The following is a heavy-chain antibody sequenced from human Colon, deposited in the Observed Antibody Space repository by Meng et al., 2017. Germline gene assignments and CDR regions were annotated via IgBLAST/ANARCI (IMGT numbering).Heavy chain of an antibody. CDR3: ARARELWGRPLPSPFDY. J-gene: IGHJ4*02. Sequence: QITLKESGPRLVKPTQTLTLTCSSSGFALSGVTVAWIRQPPGKALECLAVMYWDDDKRYRPSLESRLTITKDTSKHQVVLTMTNVDPVDTATYYCARARELWGRPLPSPFDYWGPGTLVTVSS. V-gene: IGHV2-5*02. CDR1: GFALSGVT. D-gene: IGHD7-27*01. CDR2: MYWDDDK.